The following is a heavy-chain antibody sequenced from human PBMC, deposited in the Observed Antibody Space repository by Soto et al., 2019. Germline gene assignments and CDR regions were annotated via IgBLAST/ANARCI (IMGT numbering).Heavy chain of an antibody. J-gene: IGHJ4*02. CDR2: IYPGDSNT. Sequence: GESLKISCKGSGFSFISYYSAWVRQMPGKGLEWMGIIYPGDSNTRYSPSFQGQVTMSADKSITTAYLQWSSLKASDTAMYYCVTSVGARNYWGQGTLVTVSS. CDR3: VTSVGARNY. CDR1: GFSFISYY. V-gene: IGHV5-51*01. D-gene: IGHD1-26*01.